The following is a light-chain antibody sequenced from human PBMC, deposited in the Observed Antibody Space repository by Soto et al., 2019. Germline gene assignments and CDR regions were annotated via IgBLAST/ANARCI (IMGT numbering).Light chain of an antibody. V-gene: IGLV2-14*01. CDR2: DVS. Sequence: QSALTQPASVSGSPGQSITISCTGTSSDVGGYNYVSWYQQHPGKAPKLMIYDVSNRPSGVPNRFSGSKSSNTASLTISGLQAEDEADYYCSSYTSSSTLVFGGGTKVTVL. CDR3: SSYTSSSTLV. CDR1: SSDVGGYNY. J-gene: IGLJ2*01.